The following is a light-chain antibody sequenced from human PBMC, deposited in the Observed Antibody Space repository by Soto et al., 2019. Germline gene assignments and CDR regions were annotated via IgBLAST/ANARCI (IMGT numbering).Light chain of an antibody. CDR1: ETITTY. CDR2: DAS. CDR3: HQTYSIPLT. J-gene: IGKJ4*01. Sequence: DIQMSQSPSSLYASVGDRVIINCRASETITTYLHWYQQKPGKAPNLLIYDASTLQSGVPSRFSGSGSGASFTLTISSLQPEDFATYYCHQTYSIPLTFGGGTKVDI. V-gene: IGKV1-39*01.